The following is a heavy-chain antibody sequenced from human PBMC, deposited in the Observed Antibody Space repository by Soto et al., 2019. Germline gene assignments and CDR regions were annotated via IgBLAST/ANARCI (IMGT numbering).Heavy chain of an antibody. CDR3: AKDRVGGTFYTPLGF. J-gene: IGHJ4*02. CDR1: VFNFDNYG. Sequence: GGALRLYCQASVFNFDNYGMHWVRQAPGKGLEWVAVITYDGSNKYYADSVKGRFTISRDNSKNTLSLHLNTLKPEDTAVYHCAKDRVGGTFYTPLGFWGQGTLVTVSS. CDR2: ITYDGSNK. D-gene: IGHD1-7*01. V-gene: IGHV3-30*18.